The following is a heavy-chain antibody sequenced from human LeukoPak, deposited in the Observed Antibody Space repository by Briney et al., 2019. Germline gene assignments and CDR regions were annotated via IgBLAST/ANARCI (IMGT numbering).Heavy chain of an antibody. CDR2: VYYSGST. V-gene: IGHV4-31*03. D-gene: IGHD5-18*01. CDR3: AREAVDTAGRWLIAWFDP. Sequence: PSETLALTCTVSGGSISSGGYYWSWIRQHPGKGLEWIGYVYYSGSTYYNPSLKSRVTISVDTSKNQFSLKLSSVTAADTAVYYCAREAVDTAGRWLIAWFDPWGQGTLVTVSS. CDR1: GGSISSGGYY. J-gene: IGHJ5*02.